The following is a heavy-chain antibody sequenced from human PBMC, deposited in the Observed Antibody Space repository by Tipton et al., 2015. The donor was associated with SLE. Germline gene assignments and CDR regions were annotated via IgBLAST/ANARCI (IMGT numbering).Heavy chain of an antibody. CDR3: AGRRLMIFGHGMDV. CDR1: GFTFSSYS. Sequence: SLRLSCAASGFTFSSYSMTWVRQAPGKALEWVSIISGGSDITNYADSVKGRFTISRDNSKNTLYLQMNSLSAEDTAIYYCAGRRLMIFGHGMDVWGQGTTVTVPS. CDR2: ISGGSDIT. V-gene: IGHV3-23*01. J-gene: IGHJ6*02. D-gene: IGHD3/OR15-3a*01.